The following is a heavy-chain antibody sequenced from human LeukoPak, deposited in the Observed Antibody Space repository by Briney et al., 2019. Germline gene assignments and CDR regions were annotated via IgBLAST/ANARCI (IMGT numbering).Heavy chain of an antibody. CDR2: IRSKAYGGTT. CDR3: TNSYGYVGRPDY. Sequence: PGGSLRLSCTASGFTFGDYAMSWVRQAPGKGLEWVGFIRSKAYGGTTEYAASVKGRFTISRDDSKSIAYLQMNSLKTEDTAVYYCTNSYGYVGRPDYWGQGTLVTVSS. J-gene: IGHJ4*02. CDR1: GFTFGDYA. V-gene: IGHV3-49*04. D-gene: IGHD5-18*01.